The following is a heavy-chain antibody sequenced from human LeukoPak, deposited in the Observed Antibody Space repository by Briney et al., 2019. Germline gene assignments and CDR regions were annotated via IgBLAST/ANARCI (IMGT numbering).Heavy chain of an antibody. CDR3: VGYYYGSGSYHNYPNFDY. Sequence: SETLSLTCAVYGGSFSGYYCSWIRQPPGKGLEWIGEISRRGNTNYHPSLKSRVTISGDTSKNQFSLKLSSVTAADTAVYFCVGYYYGSGSYHNYPNFDYWGQGTLVTVSS. V-gene: IGHV4-34*01. CDR1: GGSFSGYY. J-gene: IGHJ4*02. CDR2: ISRRGNT. D-gene: IGHD3-10*01.